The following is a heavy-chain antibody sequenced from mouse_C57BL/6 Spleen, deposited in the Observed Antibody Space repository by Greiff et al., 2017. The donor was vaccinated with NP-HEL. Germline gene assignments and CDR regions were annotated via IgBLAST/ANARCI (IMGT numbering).Heavy chain of an antibody. J-gene: IGHJ4*01. Sequence: EVHLAESGGGLVKPGGSLKLSCAASGFTFSSYTMSWVRQTPEKRLEWVATISGGGGNTYYPDSVKGRFTISRDNAKNTLYLQMSSLRSEDTALYYCARQRGDYYAMDYWGQGTSVTVSS. CDR3: ARQRGDYYAMDY. CDR2: ISGGGGNT. V-gene: IGHV5-9*01. CDR1: GFTFSSYT.